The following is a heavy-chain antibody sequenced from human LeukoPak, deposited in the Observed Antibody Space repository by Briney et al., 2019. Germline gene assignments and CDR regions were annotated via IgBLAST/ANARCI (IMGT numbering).Heavy chain of an antibody. D-gene: IGHD1-14*01. CDR3: ARVPMTTADY. CDR1: GYTFTSYG. CDR2: ISGYNGNT. J-gene: IGHJ4*02. Sequence: ASVKVSCKASGYTFTSYGISWVRQAPGQGLEWMGWISGYNGNTKYAQQLQGRVTMTTVTSTSTAYMELRSLRSDDTAVYYCARVPMTTADYWGQGTLVTVSS. V-gene: IGHV1-18*01.